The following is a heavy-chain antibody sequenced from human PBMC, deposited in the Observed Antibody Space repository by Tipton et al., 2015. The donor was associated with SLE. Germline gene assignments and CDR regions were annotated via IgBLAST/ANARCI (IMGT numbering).Heavy chain of an antibody. Sequence: TLSLTCTVPGGSVYSGSYYWSWIRQPAGKGLEWIGHIYTSGSTNYNPSLKSRVTISIDTSKNQFSLKMSSVTAADTAVYYWARSMLTTKRVFDYWGQGTLVTVSS. CDR3: ARSMLTTKRVFDY. V-gene: IGHV4-61*09. D-gene: IGHD3-16*01. CDR1: GGSVYSGSYY. J-gene: IGHJ4*02. CDR2: IYTSGST.